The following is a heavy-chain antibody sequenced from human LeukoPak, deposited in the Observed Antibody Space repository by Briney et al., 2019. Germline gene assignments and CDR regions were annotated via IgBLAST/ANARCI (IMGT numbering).Heavy chain of an antibody. V-gene: IGHV1-18*04. D-gene: IGHD2-15*01. CDR3: ARERSEVGGTCCYGCFDS. CDR1: GYTFTSYG. J-gene: IGHJ5*01. Sequence: ASVKVSCKASGYTFTSYGISWVRQAPGQGLEWMGWISAYNGNTNYAQKLQGRVTMTTDTSTSTAYMELRSLRSDDTAVYYCARERSEVGGTCCYGCFDSWGQGTLVTVSP. CDR2: ISAYNGNT.